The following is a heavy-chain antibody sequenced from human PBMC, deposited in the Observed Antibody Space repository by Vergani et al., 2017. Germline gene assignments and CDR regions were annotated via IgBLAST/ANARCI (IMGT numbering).Heavy chain of an antibody. CDR1: GYTFTSYA. CDR2: INAGNGNT. V-gene: IGHV1-3*01. Sequence: QVQLVQSGAEVKKPGASVKVSCKASGYTFTSYAMHWVRQAPGQRLEWMGWINAGNGNTKYSQKFQGRVTITRDTSASTAYMELSSLRSEDTAVYYCASIIKGGRSSSSWYPFDYWGQGTLVTVSS. J-gene: IGHJ4*02. CDR3: ASIIKGGRSSSSWYPFDY. D-gene: IGHD6-13*01.